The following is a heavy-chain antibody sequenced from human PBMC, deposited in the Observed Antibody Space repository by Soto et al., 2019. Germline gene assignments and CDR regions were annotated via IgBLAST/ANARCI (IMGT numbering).Heavy chain of an antibody. CDR3: ARGMTASNIIYYFDY. V-gene: IGHV3-11*01. Sequence: PGGSLRLSCAASDFSFSDHYMSWNRQAPAKGLEWVSYISPASSTIYYADSVKGRFTISRDNAKNSLYLQMNNLRADDTAVYYCARGMTASNIIYYFDYCGRGTRGAVSS. CDR2: ISPASSTI. D-gene: IGHD2-21*01. CDR1: DFSFSDHY. J-gene: IGHJ4*02.